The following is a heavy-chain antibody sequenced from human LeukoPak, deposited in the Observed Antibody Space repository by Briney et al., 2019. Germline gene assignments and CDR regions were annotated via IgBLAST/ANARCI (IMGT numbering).Heavy chain of an antibody. V-gene: IGHV1-3*01. Sequence: ASVKVSCKASGYTFTSYAMHWVRQAPGQRLEWMGWINAGNGNTKYSQKFQGRVTMTRDTSISTAYMELSRLRSDDTAVYYCAREVAVAGTYYYYGMDVWGQGTTVTVSS. J-gene: IGHJ6*02. CDR2: INAGNGNT. D-gene: IGHD6-19*01. CDR3: AREVAVAGTYYYYGMDV. CDR1: GYTFTSYA.